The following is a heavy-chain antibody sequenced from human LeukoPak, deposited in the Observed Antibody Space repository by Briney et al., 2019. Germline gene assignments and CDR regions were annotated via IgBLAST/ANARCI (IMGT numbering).Heavy chain of an antibody. Sequence: SETLSLTCTVSGGSISSGGYYWSWIRLHPGKGLEWIGYIYYSGSTYYNPSLKSRVTISVDTSKNQFSLKLSSVTAADTAVYYCASPSCSGGSCYAKTWGQGTLVTVSS. CDR1: GGSISSGGYY. V-gene: IGHV4-31*03. J-gene: IGHJ5*02. D-gene: IGHD2-15*01. CDR3: ASPSCSGGSCYAKT. CDR2: IYYSGST.